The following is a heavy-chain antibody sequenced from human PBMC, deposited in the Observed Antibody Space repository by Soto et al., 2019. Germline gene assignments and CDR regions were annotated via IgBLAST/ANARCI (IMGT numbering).Heavy chain of an antibody. J-gene: IGHJ4*02. CDR2: MSGSGAST. D-gene: IGHD3-10*01. CDR1: GFTFGNYA. Sequence: GGSLRLSCAASGFTFGNYAMSWVRQAPGKGLEWVSSMSGSGASTYYADSVKGRFTISRDNSKNTLYLQMNSLRADDTAVYYCARGPGATLYYFDYWGQGTLVTVSS. V-gene: IGHV3-23*01. CDR3: ARGPGATLYYFDY.